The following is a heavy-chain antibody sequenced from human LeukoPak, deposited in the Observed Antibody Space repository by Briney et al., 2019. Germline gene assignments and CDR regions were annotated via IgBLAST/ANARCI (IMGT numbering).Heavy chain of an antibody. Sequence: ASVKVSCKASGYTFTSYGISWVRQAPGQGLEWMGWISAYNGNTNYAQKLQGRVTMTTDTSTSTAYMELRSLRSEDTAMYFCAREESGGYFDYWGQGTLVTVSS. J-gene: IGHJ4*02. CDR3: AREESGGYFDY. D-gene: IGHD2-8*02. V-gene: IGHV1-18*01. CDR1: GYTFTSYG. CDR2: ISAYNGNT.